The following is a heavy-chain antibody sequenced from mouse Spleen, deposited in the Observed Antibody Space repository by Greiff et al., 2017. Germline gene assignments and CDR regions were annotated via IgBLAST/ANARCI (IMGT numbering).Heavy chain of an antibody. J-gene: IGHJ4*01. D-gene: IGHD2-3*01. CDR3: ARFDGYSFYAMDY. CDR1: GYTFTSYT. CDR2: INPSSGYT. V-gene: IGHV1-4*01. Sequence: QVQLQQSGAELARPGASVKMSCKASGYTFTSYTMHWVKQRPGQGLEWIGYINPSSGYTNYNQKFKDKATLTADKSSSTAYMQLSSLTSEDSAVYYCARFDGYSFYAMDYWGQGTSVTVSS.